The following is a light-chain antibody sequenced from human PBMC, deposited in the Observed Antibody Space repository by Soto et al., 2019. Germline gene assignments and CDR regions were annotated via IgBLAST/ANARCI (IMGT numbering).Light chain of an antibody. CDR3: QQSYRTPYT. CDR1: QTISSW. J-gene: IGKJ5*01. Sequence: DIQMTQSPSTLSGSVGYRVTITWRASQTISSWLAWYQQKSGKAPKLLIYAASTLQSGVPSRFSGSGSGTDFTLTISSLQPEDFAIYYCQQSYRTPYTFGQGTRLEI. V-gene: IGKV1-39*01. CDR2: AAS.